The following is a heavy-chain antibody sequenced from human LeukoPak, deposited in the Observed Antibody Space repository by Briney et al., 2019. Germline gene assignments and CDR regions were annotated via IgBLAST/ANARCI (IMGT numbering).Heavy chain of an antibody. CDR1: GFTVSSNY. V-gene: IGHV3-53*05. CDR3: AFSNSRIYYYYYMDV. Sequence: PGGSLRLSCAASGFTVSSNYMSWVRQAPGKGLEWVSVIYSGGSTYYADSVKGRFTIYRDNSKNTLYLQMNSLRAEDTAGYNCAFSNSRIYYYYYMDVWGKGTTVTVSS. D-gene: IGHD4-11*01. CDR2: IYSGGST. J-gene: IGHJ6*03.